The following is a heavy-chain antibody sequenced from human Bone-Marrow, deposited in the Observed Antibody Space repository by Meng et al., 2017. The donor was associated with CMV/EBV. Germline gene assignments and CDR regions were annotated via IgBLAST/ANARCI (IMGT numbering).Heavy chain of an antibody. V-gene: IGHV3-23*03. CDR1: GFTFSSYA. J-gene: IGHJ4*02. Sequence: GGSLRLSCAASGFTFSSYAMSWVRQAPGKGLEWVSVIYSGGSRTYYADSVKGRFTISRDNSKNTLYLQMNSLRAEDTAVYYCAKEPLLFGYFDYWGQGTRVTGSS. CDR3: AKEPLLFGYFDY. D-gene: IGHD3-10*01. CDR2: IYSGGSRT.